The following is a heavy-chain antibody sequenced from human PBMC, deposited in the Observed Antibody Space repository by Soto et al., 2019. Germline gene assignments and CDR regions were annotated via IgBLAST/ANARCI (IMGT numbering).Heavy chain of an antibody. D-gene: IGHD3-22*01. CDR3: AKERRIVVPRDFQH. J-gene: IGHJ1*01. CDR2: ISSSSSYI. CDR1: GFTFSNYN. V-gene: IGHV3-21*04. Sequence: GGSLRLSCAVSGFTFSNYNMNWVRQAPGKGLEWVSSISSSSSYIYYADSVKGRFTISRDNSKNTLYLQMNTLRAEDTAVYYCAKERRIVVPRDFQHWGQGTLVTVSS.